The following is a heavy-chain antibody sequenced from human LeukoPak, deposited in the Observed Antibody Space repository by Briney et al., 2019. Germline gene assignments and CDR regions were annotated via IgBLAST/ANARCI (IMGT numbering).Heavy chain of an antibody. CDR2: IRYDGSNK. J-gene: IGHJ4*02. CDR1: GFTFDDYA. V-gene: IGHV3-30*02. D-gene: IGHD3-3*01. CDR3: AKDGGYDFWSGYGDYFDY. Sequence: PGGSLRLSCAASGFTFDDYAMHWVRQAPGKGLEWVAFIRYDGSNKYYADSVKGRFTISRDNSKNTLYLQMNSLRAEDTAVYYCAKDGGYDFWSGYGDYFDYWGQGTLVTVSS.